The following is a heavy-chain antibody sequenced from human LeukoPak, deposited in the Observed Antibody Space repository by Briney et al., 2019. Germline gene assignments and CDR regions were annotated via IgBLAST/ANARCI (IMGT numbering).Heavy chain of an antibody. V-gene: IGHV3-30-3*01. CDR1: GFTFSSYA. J-gene: IGHJ4*02. D-gene: IGHD2-2*01. CDR2: ISYDGSNK. Sequence: GGSLRLSCAASGFTFSSYAMHWVRQAPGKGLEWVAVISYDGSNKYYADSVKGRFTISRDNSKNTLYLQMNSLRAEDTAVYHCAREGAFGVPAAMGTLDYWGQGTLVTVSS. CDR3: AREGAFGVPAAMGTLDY.